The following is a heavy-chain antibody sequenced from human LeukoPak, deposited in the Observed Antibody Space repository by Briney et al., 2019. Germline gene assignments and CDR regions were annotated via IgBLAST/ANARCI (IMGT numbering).Heavy chain of an antibody. V-gene: IGHV3-23*01. CDR1: GFTFSSYA. Sequence: GGSLRLSCAASGFTFSSYAMSWVRQAPGKGLEWVSAISGSGGSTYYADSVKGRFTISRDNSKNTLYLQMNSLRAEDTAVYYCAKKAVPDSSGYSYGPYFDYWGQGTLVTVSS. J-gene: IGHJ4*02. CDR2: ISGSGGST. D-gene: IGHD3-22*01. CDR3: AKKAVPDSSGYSYGPYFDY.